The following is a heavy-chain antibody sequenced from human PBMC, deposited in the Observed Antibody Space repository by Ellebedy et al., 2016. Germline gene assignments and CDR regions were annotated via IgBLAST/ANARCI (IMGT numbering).Heavy chain of an antibody. V-gene: IGHV4-31*03. CDR1: GDSISSGGYY. Sequence: LRLSCTVSGDSISSGGYYWNWIRQHPGKGLEWIGYIYNSGSTYYNPSLKSRFTMSVDTSKNQFSLKLSSVIAADTAVYYCARQRMVGPFDYWGQGTLVTVSS. CDR3: ARQRMVGPFDY. J-gene: IGHJ4*02. CDR2: IYNSGST. D-gene: IGHD3-10*02.